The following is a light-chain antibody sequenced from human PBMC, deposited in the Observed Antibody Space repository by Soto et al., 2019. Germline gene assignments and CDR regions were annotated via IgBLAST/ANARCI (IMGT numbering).Light chain of an antibody. J-gene: IGKJ1*01. CDR2: NAD. CDR3: QQYNNWPPWT. Sequence: DIQMTQSPSTLSASVGDRVTITCRASQDINRWLAWYQQKPGKAPKILIYNADTLESGVPSRFSGSGYGTEFILTISSLQPDDFAVYYCQQYNNWPPWTFGQGTKVDIK. V-gene: IGKV1-5*01. CDR1: QDINRW.